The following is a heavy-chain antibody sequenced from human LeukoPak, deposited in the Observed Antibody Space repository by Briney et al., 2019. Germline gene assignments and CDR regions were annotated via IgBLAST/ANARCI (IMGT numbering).Heavy chain of an antibody. V-gene: IGHV1-3*01. J-gene: IGHJ6*02. CDR1: GYTFTSYA. CDR3: ARDHGVLWFGELVYGMDV. D-gene: IGHD3-10*01. Sequence: ASVKVSCKASGYTFTSYAMHWVRQAPGQRLEWMGWINAGNGNTKYSQKFQGRVTITRDTSASTAYMELSSLRSEDTAVYYGARDHGVLWFGELVYGMDVWGQGTTVTVSS. CDR2: INAGNGNT.